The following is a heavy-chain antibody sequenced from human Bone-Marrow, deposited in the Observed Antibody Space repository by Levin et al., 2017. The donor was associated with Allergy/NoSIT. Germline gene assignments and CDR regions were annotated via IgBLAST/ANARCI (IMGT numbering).Heavy chain of an antibody. CDR2: ISSSSSYI. V-gene: IGHV3-21*01. CDR1: GFTFSSYS. CDR3: AGDDYGDYSAAFDI. J-gene: IGHJ3*02. D-gene: IGHD4-17*01. Sequence: GESLKISCAASGFTFSSYSMNWVRQAPGKGLEWVSSISSSSSYIYYADSVKGRFTISRDNAKNSLYLQMNSLRAEDTAVYYCAGDDYGDYSAAFDIWGQGTMVTVSS.